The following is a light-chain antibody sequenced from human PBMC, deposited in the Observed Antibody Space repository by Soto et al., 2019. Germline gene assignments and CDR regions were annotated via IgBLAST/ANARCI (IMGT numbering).Light chain of an antibody. CDR1: SSNIGVGYT. V-gene: IGLV1-40*01. CDR2: GNS. CDR3: QSYDSSLSGLV. J-gene: IGLJ1*01. Sequence: QSVLTQPPSVSGAPGQRVTISCSGSSSNIGVGYTVHWYQQLPETAPKLLIYGNSNRPSGVPDRFSGSKSGTSASLAITGLQTEDEADYYCQSYDSSLSGLVFGTGTKLTVL.